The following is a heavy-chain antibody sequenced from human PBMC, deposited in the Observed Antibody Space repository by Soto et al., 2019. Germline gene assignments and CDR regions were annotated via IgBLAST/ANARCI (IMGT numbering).Heavy chain of an antibody. Sequence: SETLSLTCAVSGASISTSNYYWGWVRQPPGKGLEWVGSIYYGGNTYYSPSLKSRVTISVDTSKNQFSLKLTSVTAADTAVYYCAGDKITGLFDYWGQGTLVTVSS. J-gene: IGHJ4*02. CDR1: GASISTSNYY. D-gene: IGHD2-8*02. CDR3: AGDKITGLFDY. V-gene: IGHV4-39*07. CDR2: IYYGGNT.